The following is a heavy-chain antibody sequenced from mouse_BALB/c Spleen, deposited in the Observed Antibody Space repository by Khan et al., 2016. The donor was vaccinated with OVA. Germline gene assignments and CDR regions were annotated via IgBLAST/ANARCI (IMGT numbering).Heavy chain of an antibody. V-gene: IGHV5-15*02. CDR3: ARSLAMDY. CDR2: ISNLAYSI. Sequence: VQLKESGGGLVQPGGSRKLSCAASGFTFSDYGMAWVRQAPGKGPEGVAFISNLAYSIYYADTVTGRLNISRANAKNTLSLEMSSLRSEDTAMYYCARSLAMDYWGQGTSGTVSS. J-gene: IGHJ4*01. CDR1: GFTFSDYG.